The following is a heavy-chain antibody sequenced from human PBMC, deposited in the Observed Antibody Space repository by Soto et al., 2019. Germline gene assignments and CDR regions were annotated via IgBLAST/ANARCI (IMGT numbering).Heavy chain of an antibody. CDR2: ISYDGSNK. Sequence: GGSLSLPCAASEFNFSSYAMHWVRQAPGKGLEWVAVISYDGSNKYYADSVKGRFTISRDNSKNTLYLQMNSLRAEDTAVYYCARGPSSLTRFDYWGQGTLVTVSS. CDR1: EFNFSSYA. J-gene: IGHJ4*02. V-gene: IGHV3-30-3*01. CDR3: ARGPSSLTRFDY. D-gene: IGHD2-2*01.